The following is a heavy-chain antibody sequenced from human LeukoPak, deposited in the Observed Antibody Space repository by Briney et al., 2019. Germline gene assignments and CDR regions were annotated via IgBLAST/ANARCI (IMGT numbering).Heavy chain of an antibody. CDR2: IYYSGST. D-gene: IGHD6-19*01. J-gene: IGHJ5*02. CDR3: ARDSSGWYRWFDP. Sequence: SETLSLTCTVSGGSISSYYWSWIRQPPGKGLEWIGPIYYSGSTNYNPSLKSRVTISVDTSKNQFSLKLSSVTAADTAVYYCARDSSGWYRWFDPWGQGTLVTVSS. CDR1: GGSISSYY. V-gene: IGHV4-59*01.